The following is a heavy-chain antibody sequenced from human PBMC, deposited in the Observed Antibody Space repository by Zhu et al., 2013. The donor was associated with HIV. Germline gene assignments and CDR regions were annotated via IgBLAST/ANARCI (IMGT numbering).Heavy chain of an antibody. CDR1: GYTFTSYG. CDR2: ISAYNGNT. Sequence: QVQLVQSGAEVKKPGASVKVSCKASGYTFTSYGISWVRQAPGQGLEWMGWISAYNGNTNYAQKLQGRVTMTTDTSTSTAYMELRSLRSDDTAVYYCARDYDEYRATTFYYYYGMDVWGQGDHGHRLL. D-gene: IGHD5-12*01. V-gene: IGHV1-18*01. CDR3: ARDYDEYRATTFYYYYGMDV. J-gene: IGHJ6*02.